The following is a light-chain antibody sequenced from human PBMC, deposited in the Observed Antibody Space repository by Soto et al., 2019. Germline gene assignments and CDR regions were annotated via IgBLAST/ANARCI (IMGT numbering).Light chain of an antibody. CDR2: GAS. J-gene: IGKJ2*01. CDR3: QQYGSSPYT. Sequence: EIVLTQSPGTLSLSPGERATLSCRASQSVSSSYLAWDQQKPGQAPRLLIYGASSRGTGIPDRFSGSWSGMDFTLTISKLEPEDCAVYYCQQYGSSPYTFGQGTKLEIK. V-gene: IGKV3-20*01. CDR1: QSVSSSY.